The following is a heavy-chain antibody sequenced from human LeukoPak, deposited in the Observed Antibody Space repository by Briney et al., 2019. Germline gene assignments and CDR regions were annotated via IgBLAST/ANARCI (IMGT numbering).Heavy chain of an antibody. J-gene: IGHJ4*02. D-gene: IGHD3-22*01. CDR1: GDSISSSNYY. Sequence: SETLSLTCTISGDSISSSNYYWGWIRQPPGKGLEWIGNIYYSGRTYYNPSLKSRVTIPVDTSKNDFSLKLSSVTAADTAVYYCARLYYYDSSGPPLWGQGTMVAVSS. CDR3: ARLYYYDSSGPPL. CDR2: IYYSGRT. V-gene: IGHV4-39*02.